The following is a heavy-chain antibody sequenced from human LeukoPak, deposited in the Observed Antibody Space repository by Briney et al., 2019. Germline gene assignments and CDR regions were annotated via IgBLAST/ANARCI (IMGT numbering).Heavy chain of an antibody. CDR1: GYSITSGYF. V-gene: IGHV4-61*01. CDR3: ARDGSP. Sequence: SETLSLTCSVSGYSITSGYFWGWIRQPPGKGLEWIGYIYYSGSTNYNPSLKSRVTISVDTSKNQFSLKLSSVTAADTAVYYCARDGSPWGQGTLVTVSS. J-gene: IGHJ5*02. D-gene: IGHD2-2*03. CDR2: IYYSGST.